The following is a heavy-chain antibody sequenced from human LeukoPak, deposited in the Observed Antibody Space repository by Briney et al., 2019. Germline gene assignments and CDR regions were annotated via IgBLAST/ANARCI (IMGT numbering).Heavy chain of an antibody. D-gene: IGHD3-3*01. CDR2: IYYSGST. V-gene: IGHV4-59*12. CDR3: AKDLPAVPYYDFWSGYLGHAFDI. Sequence: PSETLSLTCTVSGGSISSYYWSWIRQPPGKGLEWIGYIYYSGSTNYNPSLKSRVTISVDTSKNQFSLKLSSVTAADTAVYYCAKDLPAVPYYDFWSGYLGHAFDIWGQGTMVTFSS. CDR1: GGSISSYY. J-gene: IGHJ3*02.